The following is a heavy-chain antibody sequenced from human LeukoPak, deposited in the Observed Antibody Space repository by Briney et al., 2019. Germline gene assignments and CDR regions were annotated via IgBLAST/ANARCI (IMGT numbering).Heavy chain of an antibody. V-gene: IGHV3-74*01. CDR2: INSDGGST. D-gene: IGHD3-22*01. J-gene: IGHJ3*02. Sequence: GGSLRLSCAASGFTFSSYWMHWVRQAPGKGLVWVSRINSDGGSTSYADSVKGRFTISRDNAKNTLYLQMNSLRAEDTAVYYCAKDRGYYDSSGYSGDAFDIWGQGTMVTVSS. CDR3: AKDRGYYDSSGYSGDAFDI. CDR1: GFTFSSYW.